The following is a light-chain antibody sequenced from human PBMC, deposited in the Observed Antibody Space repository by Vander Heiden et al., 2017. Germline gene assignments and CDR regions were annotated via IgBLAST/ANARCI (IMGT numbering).Light chain of an antibody. CDR2: DAS. CDR1: QGVSRS. J-gene: IGKJ4*01. Sequence: EIVLTQSPATLSLSPGERATLSCRASQGVSRSLAWYQQKPGQAPRLLIYDASNRATGIPARFSGSGSGTDFTLTISSLGPEDFAVYYCQRRTNWPPLTFGGGTKVEIK. V-gene: IGKV3-11*01. CDR3: QRRTNWPPLT.